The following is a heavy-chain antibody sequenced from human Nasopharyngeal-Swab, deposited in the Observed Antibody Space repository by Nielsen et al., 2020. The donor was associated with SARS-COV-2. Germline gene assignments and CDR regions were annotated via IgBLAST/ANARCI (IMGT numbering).Heavy chain of an antibody. D-gene: IGHD3-16*02. CDR3: ARGQVDHPYDYVWGSYRYTYFDY. CDR1: GFTFSSYW. J-gene: IGHJ4*02. V-gene: IGHV3-7*01. CDR2: IKQDGSEK. Sequence: GESLKISCAASGFTFSSYWMSWVRQAPGKGLEWVANIKQDGSEKYYVDSVKGRFTISRDNAKNSLYLQMNSLRAEDTAVYYCARGQVDHPYDYVWGSYRYTYFDYWGQGTLVTVSS.